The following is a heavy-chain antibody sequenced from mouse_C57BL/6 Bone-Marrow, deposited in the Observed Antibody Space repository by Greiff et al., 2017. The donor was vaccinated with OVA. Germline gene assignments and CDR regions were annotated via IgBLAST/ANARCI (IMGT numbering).Heavy chain of an antibody. V-gene: IGHV2-2*01. J-gene: IGHJ1*03. CDR3: ARNPLSTVVATDWYFDV. D-gene: IGHD1-1*01. Sequence: QVQLQQSGPGLVQPSQSLSITCTVSGFSLTSYGVHWVRQSPGKGLEWLGVIWSGGSTDYNAAFISRLSISKDNSKSHVFFKMNSLQADDTAIYYCARNPLSTVVATDWYFDVWGTGTTVTVSS. CDR2: IWSGGST. CDR1: GFSLTSYG.